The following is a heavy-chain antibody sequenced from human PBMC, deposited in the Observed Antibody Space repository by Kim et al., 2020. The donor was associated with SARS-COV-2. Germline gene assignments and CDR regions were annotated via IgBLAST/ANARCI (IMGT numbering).Heavy chain of an antibody. CDR3: AKYGRSGTYFDS. Sequence: GWSLRLSCAASGFTFSNYAMTWVRQAPGKGLEWVSTVRGSRGSTFYADSVKGRFTISRDNSKNTLYLQMNSLRAEDTAVYYCAKYGRSGTYFDSWGQGTLVTVSS. J-gene: IGHJ4*02. D-gene: IGHD1-26*01. V-gene: IGHV3-23*01. CDR2: VRGSRGST. CDR1: GFTFSNYA.